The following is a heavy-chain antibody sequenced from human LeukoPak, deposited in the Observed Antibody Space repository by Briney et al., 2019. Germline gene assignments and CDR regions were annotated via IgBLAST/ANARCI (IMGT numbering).Heavy chain of an antibody. CDR3: ARLGNYDILTGP. Sequence: GSSVKVSCKASGGTFSSYAISWVRQAPGQGLEWMGRIIPILGIANYAQKFQGRVTITADKSTSTAYMELSSLRSEDTAVYYCARLGNYDILTGPWGQGTRVTVSS. CDR2: IIPILGIA. CDR1: GGTFSSYA. V-gene: IGHV1-69*04. J-gene: IGHJ5*02. D-gene: IGHD3-9*01.